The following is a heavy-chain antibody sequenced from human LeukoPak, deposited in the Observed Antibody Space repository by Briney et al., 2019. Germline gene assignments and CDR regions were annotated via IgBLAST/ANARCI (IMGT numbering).Heavy chain of an antibody. CDR2: VRTSGTT. V-gene: IGHV4-4*07. CDR3: ARHKGDKDTAMVYYYYYYMDV. Sequence: SETLSLTCTVSGGSMNNYFWSWIRQPAGKGLEWVGRVRTSGTTDYNPSLKSRVSMSIDTSKNQFSLRLRSVTAADTAVYYCARHKGDKDTAMVYYYYYYMDVWGKGTTVTVSS. D-gene: IGHD5-18*01. CDR1: GGSMNNYF. J-gene: IGHJ6*03.